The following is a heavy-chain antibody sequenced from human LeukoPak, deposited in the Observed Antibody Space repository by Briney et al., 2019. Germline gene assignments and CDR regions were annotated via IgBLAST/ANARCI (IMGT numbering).Heavy chain of an antibody. V-gene: IGHV3-74*01. D-gene: IGHD4-11*01. CDR3: ARDHSPGWFGP. CDR2: LKSDGGRR. CDR1: GFTFSIHW. Sequence: GGSLRLSCAASGFTFSIHWMHWVRQAPGKGLEWVSRLKSDGGRRDYADSVEGRFTISRDNAKNTLYLQMNSLRVEDTAVYYCARDHSPGWFGPWGQGTLVTVSS. J-gene: IGHJ5*02.